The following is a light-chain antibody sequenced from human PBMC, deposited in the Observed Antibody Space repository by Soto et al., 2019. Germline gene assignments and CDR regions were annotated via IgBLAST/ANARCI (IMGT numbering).Light chain of an antibody. CDR1: SSDVGGYNY. CDR2: GVS. Sequence: QSALTQPASLSGSPGQSITISCTGTSSDVGGYNYVSWYQQHPGKAPRLMIYGVSNRPLGVSYRFSGSKSGNTASLTISGLQSEDEADYYCNSYASVNSPVLFGGGIKLTVL. V-gene: IGLV2-14*03. J-gene: IGLJ2*01. CDR3: NSYASVNSPVL.